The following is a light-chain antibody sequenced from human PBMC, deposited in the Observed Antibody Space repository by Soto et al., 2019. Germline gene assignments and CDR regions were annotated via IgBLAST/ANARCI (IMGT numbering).Light chain of an antibody. CDR2: EVS. V-gene: IGLV2-14*01. CDR1: SSDVGGYNY. Sequence: QSVLTQPASVSGSPGQSITISCTGTSSDVGGYNYVSWYQQHPGKAPKLMIYEVSNRPSGVSNRFSGSKSGNTASLTISGLQAEDEADYYCSSYTSSSPHVFGTGTKGTVL. J-gene: IGLJ1*01. CDR3: SSYTSSSPHV.